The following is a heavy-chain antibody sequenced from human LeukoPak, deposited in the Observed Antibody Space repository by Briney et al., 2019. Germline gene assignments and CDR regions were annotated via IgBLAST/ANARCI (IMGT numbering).Heavy chain of an antibody. CDR2: IYQSGKT. J-gene: IGHJ4*02. Sequence: PSETLSLTCAVYGDSINSINWWSWVRQFPGKGLEWIGEIYQSGKTNYNPSLKSRVTISVDRSKNQFSLKLSSVTAADTAVYYCAREGLTGTIMFDYWGQGTLVTVSS. V-gene: IGHV4-4*02. D-gene: IGHD1-20*01. CDR1: GDSINSINW. CDR3: AREGLTGTIMFDY.